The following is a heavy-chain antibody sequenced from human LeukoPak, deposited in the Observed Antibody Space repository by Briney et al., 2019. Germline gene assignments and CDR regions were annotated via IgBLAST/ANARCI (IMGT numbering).Heavy chain of an antibody. CDR1: GFTFTSSA. Sequence: TSVKVSCKASGFTFTSSAMQWVRQARGQRLEWIGWIVVGSGNRNYAQKFQERVSITRDMSTGTAYMELSSLRSEDTAVYFCAAGTSGRPEYFQHWGQGTLVTVSS. CDR3: AAGTSGRPEYFQH. J-gene: IGHJ1*01. D-gene: IGHD1-14*01. CDR2: IVVGSGNR. V-gene: IGHV1-58*02.